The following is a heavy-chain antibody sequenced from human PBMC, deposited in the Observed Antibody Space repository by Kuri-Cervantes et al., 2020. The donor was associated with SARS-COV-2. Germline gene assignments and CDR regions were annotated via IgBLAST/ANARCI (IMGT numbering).Heavy chain of an antibody. Sequence: GESLKISCAASGFTFSDYYMTWIRQAPGKGLEWVSNIGPSGTTKYYADSVKGRFTISRDNAKNTLYLQMNSLRAEDTAVYYCARDEGALDYYGSGSYYNFMDVWGKGTTVTVSS. CDR3: ARDEGALDYYGSGSYYNFMDV. CDR2: IGPSGTTK. J-gene: IGHJ6*04. CDR1: GFTFSDYY. V-gene: IGHV3-11*04. D-gene: IGHD3-10*01.